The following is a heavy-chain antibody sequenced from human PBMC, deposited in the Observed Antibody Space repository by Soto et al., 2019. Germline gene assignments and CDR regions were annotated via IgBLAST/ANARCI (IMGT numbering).Heavy chain of an antibody. CDR3: AREGPAPYYYYGMDV. CDR2: ISAYNGNT. J-gene: IGHJ6*02. CDR1: GYSFTTYG. V-gene: IGHV1-18*01. Sequence: QVQLVQSRGEVKKPGASVKVSCKTSGYSFTTYGIIWVRQAPGQGLEWMGWISAYNGNTNYAQKLQDRVTMTIDTSTSTAYMELRSLRSDDTAVYYCAREGPAPYYYYGMDVWGQGSTVTVSS.